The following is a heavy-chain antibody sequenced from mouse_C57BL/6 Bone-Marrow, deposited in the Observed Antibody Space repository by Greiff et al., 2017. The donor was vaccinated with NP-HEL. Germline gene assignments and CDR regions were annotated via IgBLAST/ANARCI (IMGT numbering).Heavy chain of an antibody. Sequence: QVQLQQSGPGLVQPSQRLSITCTVSGFSLTSYGVHWVRQSPGKGLEWLGVIWSGGSTDYNAAFISRLSISKDNSKSQVFFKMNSLQADDTAIYYCAIYYYGSTLYWYFDVWGTGTTVTVSS. J-gene: IGHJ1*03. CDR2: IWSGGST. CDR1: GFSLTSYG. CDR3: AIYYYGSTLYWYFDV. D-gene: IGHD1-1*01. V-gene: IGHV2-2*01.